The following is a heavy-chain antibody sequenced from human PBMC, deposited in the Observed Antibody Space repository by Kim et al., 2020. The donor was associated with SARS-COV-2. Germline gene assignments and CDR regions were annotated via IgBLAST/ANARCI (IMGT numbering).Heavy chain of an antibody. D-gene: IGHD6-13*01. CDR1: GYTFTSYD. CDR3: ARDNGVAAAGKGNYYYGMDV. CDR2: MNPNSGNT. V-gene: IGHV1-8*01. J-gene: IGHJ6*02. Sequence: ASVKVSCKASGYTFTSYDINWVRQATGQGLEWMGWMNPNSGNTGYAQKFQGRVTMTRNTSISTAYMELSSLRSEDTAVYYCARDNGVAAAGKGNYYYGMDVWGQGTTVTVSS.